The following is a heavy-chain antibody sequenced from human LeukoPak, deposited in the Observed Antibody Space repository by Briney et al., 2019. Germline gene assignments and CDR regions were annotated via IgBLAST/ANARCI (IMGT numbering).Heavy chain of an antibody. CDR1: GYSFSNYW. V-gene: IGHV5-51*01. CDR3: ARQTGDKGIDY. D-gene: IGHD7-27*01. Sequence: GESLKISCKGSGYSFSNYWIGWVRQMPGKGLEWMGIINPGDSDTRYSPSFQGQVTISADKSINTAYLQWSSLWASDTAIYYCARQTGDKGIDYWGQGTLVTVSS. J-gene: IGHJ4*02. CDR2: INPGDSDT.